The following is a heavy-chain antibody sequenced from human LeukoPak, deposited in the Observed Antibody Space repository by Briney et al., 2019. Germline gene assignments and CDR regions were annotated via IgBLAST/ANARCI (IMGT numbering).Heavy chain of an antibody. V-gene: IGHV1-2*02. D-gene: IGHD6-19*01. Sequence: ASVKVSCKASGYTFTGYYMYWVRQAPGQGLEWMGWINPNSGGTNYAQKFQGRVTMTRDTSISTAYMELSRLRSDDTAVYYCATVAGTLLYMDVWGKGTTVTVSS. J-gene: IGHJ6*03. CDR2: INPNSGGT. CDR1: GYTFTGYY. CDR3: ATVAGTLLYMDV.